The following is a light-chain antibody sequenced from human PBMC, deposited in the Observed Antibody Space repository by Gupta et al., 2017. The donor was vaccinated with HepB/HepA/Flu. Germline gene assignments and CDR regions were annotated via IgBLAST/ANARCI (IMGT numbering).Light chain of an antibody. CDR3: EEWDDSLSGV. V-gene: IGLV1-47*01. CDR1: SSNIGSNY. CDR2: RKN. J-gene: IGLJ2*01. Sequence: QSVLPQPPSASGTPAQMVTLSCSGSSSNIGSNYVYWYQQLPGTAPKLLSDRKNQRPSGVPDRGSGSKSGTSESMDISGLRSEDEADDDCEEWDDSLSGVFGGGTKLTVL.